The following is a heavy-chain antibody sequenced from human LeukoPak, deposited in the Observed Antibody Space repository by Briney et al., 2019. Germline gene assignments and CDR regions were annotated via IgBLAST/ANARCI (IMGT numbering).Heavy chain of an antibody. CDR3: ARQQLVFSFYYHGMDV. CDR1: GFTFDDYA. J-gene: IGHJ6*02. Sequence: GGSLRLSCAASGFTFDDYAMHWVRQAPGKGLEWVSVISGDSGSTYYADSVKGRFTISRDNSKNSLYLQMNSLRTEETALYYCARQQLVFSFYYHGMDVWGQGTTVTVSS. CDR2: ISGDSGST. V-gene: IGHV3-43*02. D-gene: IGHD6-6*01.